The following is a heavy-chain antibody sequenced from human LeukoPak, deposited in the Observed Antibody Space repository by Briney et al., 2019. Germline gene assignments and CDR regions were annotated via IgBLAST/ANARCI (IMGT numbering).Heavy chain of an antibody. D-gene: IGHD3-22*01. V-gene: IGHV4-39*07. CDR1: GGSISSSYYY. CDR3: ARIDHSGYQPIDY. J-gene: IGHJ4*02. CDR2: INHSGST. Sequence: SETLSLTCTVSGGSISSSYYYWSWIRQPPGKGLEWIGEINHSGSTNYNPSLKSRVTISVDTSKNQFSLKLSSVTAADTAVYYCARIDHSGYQPIDYWGQGTLVTVSS.